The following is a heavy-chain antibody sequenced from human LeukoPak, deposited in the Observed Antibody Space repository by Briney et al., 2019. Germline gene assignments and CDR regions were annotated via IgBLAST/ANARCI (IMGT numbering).Heavy chain of an antibody. D-gene: IGHD2-15*01. CDR3: ALPGVVRRSFDY. Sequence: SVKVSCKASGGTFSSYAISWVRQAPGQGLEWLGGIIPIFGTANYAQKFQGRVTITTDESTSTAYMELSSLRSEDTAVYYCALPGVVRRSFDYWGQGTLVTVSS. CDR2: IIPIFGTA. CDR1: GGTFSSYA. V-gene: IGHV1-69*05. J-gene: IGHJ4*02.